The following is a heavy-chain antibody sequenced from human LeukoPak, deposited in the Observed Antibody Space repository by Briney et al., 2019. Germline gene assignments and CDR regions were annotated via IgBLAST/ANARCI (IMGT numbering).Heavy chain of an antibody. J-gene: IGHJ5*02. D-gene: IGHD6-19*01. V-gene: IGHV7-4-1*02. CDR3: ARDLSDSSGSNWFDR. CDR2: INTNTGNP. CDR1: GYTFTSYA. Sequence: ASVKVSCKASGYTFTSYAMKWVGQAPGQGLEWMGWINTNTGNPTYAQGFTGWFVFSLDTSVSTAYLQISSLKAEDTAVYYCARDLSDSSGSNWFDRWGQGTLVTVSS.